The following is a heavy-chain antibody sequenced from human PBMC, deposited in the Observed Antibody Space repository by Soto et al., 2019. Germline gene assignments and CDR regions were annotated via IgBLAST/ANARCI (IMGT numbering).Heavy chain of an antibody. D-gene: IGHD3-22*01. CDR1: GFTFSIYS. CDR3: ARDNHYDGGSYYHAFDY. CDR2: ISSGRSPT. Sequence: GESLTISCTASGFTFSIYSMKWVRQAQGKGLEWVSYISSGRSPTYYADSVKGRFTISRDNAKNTLYLQMNSLRDEDTAVYFCARDNHYDGGSYYHAFDYWGQGALVTVSS. V-gene: IGHV3-48*02. J-gene: IGHJ4*02.